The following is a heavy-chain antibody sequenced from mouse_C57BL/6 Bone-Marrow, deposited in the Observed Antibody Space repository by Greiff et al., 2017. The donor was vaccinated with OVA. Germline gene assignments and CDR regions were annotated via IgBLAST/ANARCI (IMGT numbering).Heavy chain of an antibody. Sequence: EVQVVESGGDLVKPGGSLKLSCAASGFTFSSYGMSWVRQTPDKRLEWVATISSGGSYTYYPDSVKGRFTISRDNAKNTLYLQMSSLKSEDTAMYYCARHRGTAQAKSLFDYWGQGTTLTVSS. CDR3: ARHRGTAQAKSLFDY. CDR2: ISSGGSYT. V-gene: IGHV5-6*01. D-gene: IGHD3-2*02. J-gene: IGHJ2*01. CDR1: GFTFSSYG.